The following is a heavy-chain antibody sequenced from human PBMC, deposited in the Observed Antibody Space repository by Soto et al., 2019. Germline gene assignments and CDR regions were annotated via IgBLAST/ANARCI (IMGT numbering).Heavy chain of an antibody. D-gene: IGHD7-27*01. Sequence: QVQLQESGPGLVKPSQTLSLTCTVSGGSISSGGYYWSWIRQHPGKGLEWIGHFYYSGSTYYNPSLKSRVTMSVDTSKNQFSLKLSSVTAADTAMYYCARVWGMTPDYWVQGTLVTVSS. J-gene: IGHJ4*02. CDR3: ARVWGMTPDY. V-gene: IGHV4-31*03. CDR1: GGSISSGGYY. CDR2: FYYSGST.